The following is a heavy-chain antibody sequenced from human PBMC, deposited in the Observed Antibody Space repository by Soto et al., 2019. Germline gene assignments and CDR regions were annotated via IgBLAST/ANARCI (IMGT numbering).Heavy chain of an antibody. V-gene: IGHV3-7*02. CDR3: ARGDRGGFDL. J-gene: IGHJ3*01. D-gene: IGHD3-10*01. CDR2: VKPDGSEK. CDR1: GFTFSSYW. Sequence: GGSLRLSCAAAGFTFSSYWMSWVRQAPGKGLEWVANVKPDGSEKWYVDSVKGRFTISRDNAKNSLYLQMNSLRAEDTAVYYCARGDRGGFDLWGHGTVVTVAS.